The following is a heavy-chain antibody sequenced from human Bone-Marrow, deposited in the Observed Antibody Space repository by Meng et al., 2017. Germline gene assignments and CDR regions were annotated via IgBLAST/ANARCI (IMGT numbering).Heavy chain of an antibody. J-gene: IGHJ4*02. Sequence: QITLKESGPTLVKPTQTLTLTCTFSGFSLSASGVGVGWIRQPPGKALEWHALIYWDDDKRYRPSLKSRLTITKNTSKNQVVLTMTNMDPVDTATYYCAHRTAAFDSWGQGTLVTVSS. CDR3: AHRTAAFDS. CDR1: GFSLSASGVG. D-gene: IGHD6-25*01. V-gene: IGHV2-5*02. CDR2: IYWDDDK.